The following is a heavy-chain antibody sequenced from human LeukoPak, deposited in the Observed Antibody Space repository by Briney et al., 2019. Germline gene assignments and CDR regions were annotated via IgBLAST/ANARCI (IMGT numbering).Heavy chain of an antibody. J-gene: IGHJ4*02. D-gene: IGHD1-7*01. CDR3: ARDHSNWNYAPDF. Sequence: ASVRVSCKASGYTLTRYGISWVRQAPGQGLQWLGWISASNGNTNYAQKFRDRVTMSTDTSTGTAYLDVRSLTSDDTAVYYCARDHSNWNYAPDFWGQGTLVIVSS. CDR1: GYTLTRYG. V-gene: IGHV1-18*01. CDR2: ISASNGNT.